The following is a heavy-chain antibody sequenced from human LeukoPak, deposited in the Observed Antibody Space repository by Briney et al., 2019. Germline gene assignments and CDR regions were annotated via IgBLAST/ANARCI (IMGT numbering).Heavy chain of an antibody. CDR2: XIPIFGTA. CDR1: GGTFSSYA. CDR3: ARDLIRDSSGWGYFDY. Sequence: ASVKVSCKASGGTFSSYAISWVRQAPGQGLXXXXXXIPIFGTANYAQKFQGRVTITADKSTSTAYMELSSLRSEDTAVYYCARDLIRDSSGWGYFDYWGQGTLVTVSS. V-gene: IGHV1-69*06. D-gene: IGHD6-19*01. J-gene: IGHJ4*02.